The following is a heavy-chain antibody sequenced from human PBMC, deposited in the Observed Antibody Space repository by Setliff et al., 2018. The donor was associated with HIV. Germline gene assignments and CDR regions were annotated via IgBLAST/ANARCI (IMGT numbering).Heavy chain of an antibody. CDR1: GDSISSSNYF. CDR2: FHPSGST. Sequence: KTSETLSLTCDVSGDSISSSNYFWGWIRQPPGKGLEWIGSFHPSGSTSYNPSLRSRVTLSVDTSKNQFSLKLTSVTAADTAVYYCARAGLTLTDWFDPWGQGSLVTVSS. V-gene: IGHV4-39*02. J-gene: IGHJ5*02. CDR3: ARAGLTLTDWFDP.